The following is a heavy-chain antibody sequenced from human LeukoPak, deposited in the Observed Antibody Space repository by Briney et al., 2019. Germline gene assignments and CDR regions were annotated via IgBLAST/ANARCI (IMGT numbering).Heavy chain of an antibody. CDR1: GGSISTYY. D-gene: IGHD3-16*01. V-gene: IGHV4-4*07. J-gene: IGHJ4*02. Sequence: KTSETLSLTCTVSGGSISTYYWSWIRQPAGKGLEWIGRIYTSGSTYYNPSLKSRVTISADTSKNQFSLKLSSVTAADTAVYYCARGYAYFDYWGQGTLVTVSS. CDR2: IYTSGST. CDR3: ARGYAYFDY.